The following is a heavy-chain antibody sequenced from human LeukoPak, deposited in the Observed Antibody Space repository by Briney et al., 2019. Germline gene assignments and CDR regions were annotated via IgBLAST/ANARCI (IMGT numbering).Heavy chain of an antibody. Sequence: GASVKVSCKASGYTFTSYAMNWVRQAPGQGLEWRGWINTNTGNPTYAQGFTGRFVFSLDTSVSTAYLQINSLKAEDTAVYYCAKQGPGSCGSTSCYGFDYWGQGTLVTVSS. CDR3: AKQGPGSCGSTSCYGFDY. CDR2: INTNTGNP. J-gene: IGHJ4*02. CDR1: GYTFTSYA. V-gene: IGHV7-4-1*02. D-gene: IGHD2-2*01.